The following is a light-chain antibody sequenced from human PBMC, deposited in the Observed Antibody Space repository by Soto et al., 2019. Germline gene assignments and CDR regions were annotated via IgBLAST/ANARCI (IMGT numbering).Light chain of an antibody. CDR3: QHYSTWLWT. CDR2: GAS. J-gene: IGKJ1*01. V-gene: IGKV3-15*01. CDR1: QSVDSK. Sequence: EIVMTQSPATLSVSPGERATLSCRASQSVDSKLAWYQQKPGQGPRLLIYGASSRATGIRARFSGSGSGTEFTLTISSLQSEDFAVYYCQHYSTWLWTFGQGTKVEIK.